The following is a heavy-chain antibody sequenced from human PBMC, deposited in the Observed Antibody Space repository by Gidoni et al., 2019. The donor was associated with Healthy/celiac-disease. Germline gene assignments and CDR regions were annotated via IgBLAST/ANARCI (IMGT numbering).Heavy chain of an antibody. Sequence: QLQLQESGTGLVKPSETLSLTCTVSGGSISSSSYYWGWIRQPPGKGLEWIGSIYYSGSTYYNPSLKSRVTISVDTSKNQFSLKLSSVTAADTAVYYCARGENDFWSGPNTGTFDYWGQGTLVTVSS. CDR2: IYYSGST. CDR3: ARGENDFWSGPNTGTFDY. CDR1: GGSISSSSYY. V-gene: IGHV4-39*07. D-gene: IGHD3-3*01. J-gene: IGHJ4*02.